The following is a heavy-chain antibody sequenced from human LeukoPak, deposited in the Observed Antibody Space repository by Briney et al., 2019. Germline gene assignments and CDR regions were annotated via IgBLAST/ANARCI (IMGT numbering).Heavy chain of an antibody. J-gene: IGHJ1*01. Sequence: PGGSLRLSCAASGFTFSSYGMHWVRQAPGKGLEWVAVIWYDGSNKYYADSVKGRFTISRDNSKNTLYLQMNSLRAEDTAVYYCAKDRSSGSYYGFRHWGQGTLVTVSS. CDR2: IWYDGSNK. V-gene: IGHV3-33*06. D-gene: IGHD1-26*01. CDR1: GFTFSSYG. CDR3: AKDRSSGSYYGFRH.